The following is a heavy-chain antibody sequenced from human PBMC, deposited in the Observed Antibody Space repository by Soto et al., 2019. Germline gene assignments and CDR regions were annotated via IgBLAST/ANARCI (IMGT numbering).Heavy chain of an antibody. Sequence: SETLSLTCTVSGGSISSYYWSWIRQPPGKGLEWIGYIYYSGSTNYNPSLKGRVTISVDTSKNQFSLKLSSVTAADTAVYYCARHALGVVPAARGIDYWGQGTLVTVS. CDR3: ARHALGVVPAARGIDY. D-gene: IGHD2-2*01. CDR2: IYYSGST. J-gene: IGHJ4*02. V-gene: IGHV4-59*08. CDR1: GGSISSYY.